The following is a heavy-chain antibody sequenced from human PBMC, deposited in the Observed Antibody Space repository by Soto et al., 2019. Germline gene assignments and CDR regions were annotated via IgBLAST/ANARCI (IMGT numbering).Heavy chain of an antibody. Sequence: QLQLQESGPGLVKPSETLSLTCTVSGGSISSSSYYWGWIRQPPGKGLEWIGSIYYSGSTYYNPSLTSRATISVDTSKHQFSLKLSSVTAADTAVYYCARPSGSSLYYFDYWGQGTLVTVSS. V-gene: IGHV4-39*01. CDR2: IYYSGST. CDR3: ARPSGSSLYYFDY. D-gene: IGHD1-26*01. J-gene: IGHJ4*02. CDR1: GGSISSSSYY.